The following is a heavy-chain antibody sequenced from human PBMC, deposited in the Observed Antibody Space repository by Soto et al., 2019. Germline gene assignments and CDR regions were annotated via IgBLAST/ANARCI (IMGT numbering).Heavy chain of an antibody. CDR1: GGSISSYS. Sequence: QVQLQESGPGLVKPSETLSLTCTVSGGSISSYSWCWIRQPPGKGLEWIGYIYYSGSTNYNPSLKSPVTIAVYTSKIPFSLKLSSVTAADMSVYYGASRCGAAVDYWGQGTLVTVSS. CDR2: IYYSGST. V-gene: IGHV4-59*08. D-gene: IGHD6-13*01. J-gene: IGHJ4*02. CDR3: ASRCGAAVDY.